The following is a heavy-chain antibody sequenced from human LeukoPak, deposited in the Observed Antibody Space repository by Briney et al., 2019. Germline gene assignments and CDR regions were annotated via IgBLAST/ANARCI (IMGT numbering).Heavy chain of an antibody. J-gene: IGHJ4*02. CDR3: ARDYSSPGNFDY. D-gene: IGHD6-13*01. Sequence: GRSLRLSCAASGFTFSSYSMNWVRQAPGQGLEWVSSISSSSSYIYYADSVKGRFTISRDNAKNSLYLQMNSLRAEDTAVYYCARDYSSPGNFDYWGQGTLVTVSS. CDR1: GFTFSSYS. CDR2: ISSSSSYI. V-gene: IGHV3-21*01.